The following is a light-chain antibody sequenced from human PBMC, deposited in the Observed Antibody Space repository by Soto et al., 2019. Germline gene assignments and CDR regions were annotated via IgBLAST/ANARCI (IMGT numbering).Light chain of an antibody. CDR2: EGT. J-gene: IGLJ2*01. CDR3: CSYARSRASVV. V-gene: IGLV2-23*01. CDR1: SSDVGSFKF. Sequence: QSALTQPASVSASPGQSITISCTGASSDVGSFKFVSWYQQHPGRAPRLMIYEGTKRPSGVSSRFSGSRSGNTASLTISGLQAEDEADYYCCSYARSRASVVFGGGTKVTVL.